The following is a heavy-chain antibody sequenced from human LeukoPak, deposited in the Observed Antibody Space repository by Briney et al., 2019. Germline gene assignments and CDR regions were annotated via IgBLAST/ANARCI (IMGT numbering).Heavy chain of an antibody. J-gene: IGHJ6*02. CDR2: ISSSSSTI. Sequence: GGSLRLSCAASGFTFSSYRMNWVRQAPGKGLEWVSYISSSSSTIYYADSVKGRFTISRDNAKNSLYLQMNSLRAEDTALYYCARERLSQYTVTASGYYYGMDVWGQGTTVTVS. CDR3: ARERLSQYTVTASGYYYGMDV. CDR1: GFTFSSYR. V-gene: IGHV3-48*04. D-gene: IGHD4-17*01.